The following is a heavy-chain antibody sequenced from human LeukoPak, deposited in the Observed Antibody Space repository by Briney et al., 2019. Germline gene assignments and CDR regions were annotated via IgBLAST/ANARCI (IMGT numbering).Heavy chain of an antibody. Sequence: GGSLRLSCAASGFTFSSYTMSWVRQAPGKGLEWVSTISGSGDSTYYAASVKGRFTISRDNSKNTLYLQMNSLRADDTAVYYCAKDRSSRWYHYFDYWGQGTLVTVSS. D-gene: IGHD6-13*01. J-gene: IGHJ4*02. V-gene: IGHV3-23*01. CDR1: GFTFSSYT. CDR3: AKDRSSRWYHYFDY. CDR2: ISGSGDST.